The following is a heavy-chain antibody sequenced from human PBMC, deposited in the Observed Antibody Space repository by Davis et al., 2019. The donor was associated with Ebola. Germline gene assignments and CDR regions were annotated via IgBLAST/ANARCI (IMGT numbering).Heavy chain of an antibody. Sequence: ASVKVSCNASGYTFTSYGISWVRQAPGQGLEWMGWISTYNGNTNYAQKLQGRVTMTTDTSTSTAYMELRSLRSDDTAVYYCARDGHIVVVVGSFDPWGQGTLVTVSS. J-gene: IGHJ5*02. CDR1: GYTFTSYG. D-gene: IGHD2-21*01. CDR2: ISTYNGNT. V-gene: IGHV1-18*01. CDR3: ARDGHIVVVVGSFDP.